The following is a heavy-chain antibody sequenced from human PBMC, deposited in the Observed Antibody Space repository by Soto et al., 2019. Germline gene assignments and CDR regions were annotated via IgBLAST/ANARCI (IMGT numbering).Heavy chain of an antibody. Sequence: QVQLVESGGGVVQPGRSLRLSCAASGFTFSSYAMHWVRQAPGKGLGWVAVISYDGSNKYYADCVKGRFTISRDNSKNTLYLQMNSLRAEDTAVYYCARDRFASSWSYFDYWGQGTLVTVSS. V-gene: IGHV3-30-3*01. J-gene: IGHJ4*02. CDR2: ISYDGSNK. CDR3: ARDRFASSWSYFDY. D-gene: IGHD6-13*01. CDR1: GFTFSSYA.